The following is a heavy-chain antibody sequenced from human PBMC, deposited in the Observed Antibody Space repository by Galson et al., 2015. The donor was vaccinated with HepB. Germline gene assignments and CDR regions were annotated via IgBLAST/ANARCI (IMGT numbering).Heavy chain of an antibody. D-gene: IGHD1-7*01. V-gene: IGHV3-23*01. J-gene: IGHJ4*02. CDR2: MKNSGGST. CDR3: GKHQRPFTGTSTCVVFDY. CDR1: GFSFSSFA. Sequence: SLRLSCAASGFSFSSFAMSWVRQAPGRGLEWVSSMKNSGGSTYYADSVKGRFTISRDDSKNTVYLQMSSLRAEDTAVYYCGKHQRPFTGTSTCVVFDYWGQGALVTVSS.